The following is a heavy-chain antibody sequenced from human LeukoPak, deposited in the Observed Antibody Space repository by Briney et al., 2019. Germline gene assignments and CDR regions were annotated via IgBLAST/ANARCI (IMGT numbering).Heavy chain of an antibody. D-gene: IGHD6-13*01. CDR3: AKNKYSSSWYNFDY. CDR1: GGTFSSYA. Sequence: SVKVSCKASGGTFSSYAISWVRQAPGQGPEWMGGIIPIFGTANYAQKFQGRVTITADESTSTAYMELSSLRSEDTAVYYCAKNKYSSSWYNFDYWGQGTLVTVSS. J-gene: IGHJ4*02. V-gene: IGHV1-69*13. CDR2: IIPIFGTA.